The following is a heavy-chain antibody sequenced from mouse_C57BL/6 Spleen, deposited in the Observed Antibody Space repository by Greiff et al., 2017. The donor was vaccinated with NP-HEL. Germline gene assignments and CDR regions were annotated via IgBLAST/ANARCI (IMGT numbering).Heavy chain of an antibody. CDR2: ISSGGDYI. D-gene: IGHD2-4*01. J-gene: IGHJ4*01. CDR1: GFTFSSYA. V-gene: IGHV5-9-1*02. Sequence: EVQRVESGEGLVKPGGSLKLSCAASGFTFSSYAMSWVRQTPEKRLEWVAYISSGGDYIYYADTVKGRFTISRDNARNTLYLQMSSLKSEDTAMYYCTREGVYYDYESYAMDYWGQGTSVTVSS. CDR3: TREGVYYDYESYAMDY.